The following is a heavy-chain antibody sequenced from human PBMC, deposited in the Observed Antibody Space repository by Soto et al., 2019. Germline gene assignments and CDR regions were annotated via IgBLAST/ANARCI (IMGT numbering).Heavy chain of an antibody. D-gene: IGHD2-15*01. J-gene: IGHJ6*02. Sequence: SQTLPLTSAISGDSVSSNSAAWNWIRQSPSRGLEWLGRTYYRSKWYNDYAVSVKSRITINPDTSKNQFSLQLNSVTPEDTAVYYCARDGGLGYYGMDVWGQGTTATVSS. V-gene: IGHV6-1*01. CDR3: ARDGGLGYYGMDV. CDR2: TYYRSKWYN. CDR1: GDSVSSNSAA.